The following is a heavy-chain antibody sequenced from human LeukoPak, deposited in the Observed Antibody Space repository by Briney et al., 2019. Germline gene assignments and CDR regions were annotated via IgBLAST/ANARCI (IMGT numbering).Heavy chain of an antibody. V-gene: IGHV1-24*01. CDR1: GYTFNTYG. D-gene: IGHD2-21*01. CDR2: FDPEDGET. Sequence: ASVKVSCKASGYTFNTYGITWVRQAPGQGLEWMGGFDPEDGETIYGQKFQGRVTMTEDTSTDTAYMELSSLRSEDTAVYYCATSSGGDWGQGTLVTVSS. J-gene: IGHJ4*02. CDR3: ATSSGGD.